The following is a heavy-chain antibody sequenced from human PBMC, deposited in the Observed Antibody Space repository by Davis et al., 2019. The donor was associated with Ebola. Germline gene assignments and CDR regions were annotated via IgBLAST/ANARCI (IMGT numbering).Heavy chain of an antibody. CDR1: GYSFTSYW. CDR2: IDPSDSYT. Sequence: GESLKISCKGSGYSFTSYWISWVRQMPGKGLEWMGRIDPSDSYTNYSPSFQGHVTISADKSNSTAYLQWSSLEASDTAMYYCARLGSGSPTHAFDVWGQGTVVTVSS. CDR3: ARLGSGSPTHAFDV. V-gene: IGHV5-10-1*01. J-gene: IGHJ3*01. D-gene: IGHD1-26*01.